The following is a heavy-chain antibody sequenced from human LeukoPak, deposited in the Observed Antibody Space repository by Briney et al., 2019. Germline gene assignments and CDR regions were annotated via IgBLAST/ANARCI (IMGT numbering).Heavy chain of an antibody. Sequence: GGSLRLSCAASGFSFSNYAMSWVRQAPGKGLEWVSAISGGGDTTYYADSVKGRFTTSRDNSQNTVYLQMNRVRVEDTAVYYCAKWRERAGPNFEYWGQGTLVTVSS. D-gene: IGHD1-14*01. CDR1: GFSFSNYA. V-gene: IGHV3-23*01. J-gene: IGHJ4*02. CDR3: AKWRERAGPNFEY. CDR2: ISGGGDTT.